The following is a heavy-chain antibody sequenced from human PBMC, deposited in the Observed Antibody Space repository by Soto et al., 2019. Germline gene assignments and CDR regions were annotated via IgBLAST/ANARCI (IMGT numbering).Heavy chain of an antibody. CDR2: ISAYNGNT. J-gene: IGHJ5*02. CDR1: GYTFTSYG. CDR3: ARDVGIAVAADWFDP. V-gene: IGHV1-18*01. Sequence: ASVKVSCKASGYTFTSYGISWVRQAPGQGLEWMGWISAYNGNTNYAQKLQGRVTMTTDTSTSTAYLELRSLRSDDTAVYYCARDVGIAVAADWFDPWGQGTLVTVSS. D-gene: IGHD6-19*01.